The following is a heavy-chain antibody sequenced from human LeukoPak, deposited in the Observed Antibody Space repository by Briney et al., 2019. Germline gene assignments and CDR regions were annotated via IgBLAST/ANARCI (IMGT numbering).Heavy chain of an antibody. CDR2: ISAYNGNT. Sequence: ASVKVSCKASGYTFTRYGISWVRQAPGQGLEWMGWISAYNGNTNYAQKLQGRVTMTTDTSTSTAYMELRSLRSDDTAVYYCARDLAARPTNWFDPWGQGTLVTVSS. V-gene: IGHV1-18*01. D-gene: IGHD6-6*01. CDR3: ARDLAARPTNWFDP. CDR1: GYTFTRYG. J-gene: IGHJ5*02.